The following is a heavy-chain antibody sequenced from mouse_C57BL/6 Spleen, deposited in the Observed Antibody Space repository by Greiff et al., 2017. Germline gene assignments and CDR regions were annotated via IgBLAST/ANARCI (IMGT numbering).Heavy chain of an antibody. D-gene: IGHD2-14*01. J-gene: IGHJ1*03. CDR3: AGGGGTGYFDV. Sequence: DVKLVESGPGLVKPSQSLSLTCSVTGYSITSGYYWNWIRQFPGNKLEWMGYISYDGSNNYNPSLKNRISITRDTSKNQFFLKLNSVTTEDTATYYCAGGGGTGYFDVWGTGTTVTVSS. CDR1: GYSITSGYY. V-gene: IGHV3-6*01. CDR2: ISYDGSN.